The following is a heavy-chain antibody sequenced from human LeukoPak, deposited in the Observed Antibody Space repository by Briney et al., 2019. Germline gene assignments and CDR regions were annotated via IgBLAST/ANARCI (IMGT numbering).Heavy chain of an antibody. CDR3: ARLGNESSSTDNGMDV. Sequence: PSETLSLTCTVSGGSMNTCYWNWVRQTPGKGLEWIGYVSYSGTTAYNPSFKSRITISADTSKNQFSLRLYSVTAADTAVYYSARLGNESSSTDNGMDVCGEGTTVTVSS. J-gene: IGHJ6*04. V-gene: IGHV4-59*01. CDR1: GGSMNTCY. D-gene: IGHD2-2*01. CDR2: VSYSGTT.